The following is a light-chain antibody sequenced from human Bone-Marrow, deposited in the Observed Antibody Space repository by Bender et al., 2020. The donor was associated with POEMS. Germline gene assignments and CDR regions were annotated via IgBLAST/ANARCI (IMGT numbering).Light chain of an antibody. V-gene: IGLV2-14*03. Sequence: QPALTQPASVSGSPGQSITISCTGTSGDFGNYNYVSWYQHHPGKAPKLLIFDVSDRPSGVSDRFSGSKSGNTASLTISGLRAEDEADYYCSSYRSISTVVFGGGTKLTVL. CDR3: SSYRSISTVV. CDR1: SGDFGNYNY. J-gene: IGLJ2*01. CDR2: DVS.